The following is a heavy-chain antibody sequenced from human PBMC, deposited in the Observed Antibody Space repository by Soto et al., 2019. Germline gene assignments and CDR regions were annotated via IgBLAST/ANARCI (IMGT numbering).Heavy chain of an antibody. CDR3: ANSQRGTGVYYYYGMDV. V-gene: IGHV3-23*01. Sequence: EVQLLESGGGLVQPGGSLRLSCAASRFTFSSYAMSWVRQAPGKGLEWVSAISGSGGSTYYADSVKGRFTISRDNSKNTLYLQMNSLRAEDTAVYYCANSQRGTGVYYYYGMDVWGQGTTVTVSS. J-gene: IGHJ6*02. D-gene: IGHD7-27*01. CDR2: ISGSGGST. CDR1: RFTFSSYA.